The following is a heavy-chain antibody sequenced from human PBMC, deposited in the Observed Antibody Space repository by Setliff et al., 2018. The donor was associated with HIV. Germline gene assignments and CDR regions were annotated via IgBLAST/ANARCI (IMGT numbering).Heavy chain of an antibody. V-gene: IGHV1-69*13. Sequence: SVKVSCKASGYSFARYGLSWVRQAPGQGLEWMGGHIPMFGTARYAQNFQGRVTITADESTSTAYMELRSLRSDDTAVYYCARDSEPGIAVAGADAFDIWGQGTMVTVSS. CDR1: GYSFARYG. CDR2: HIPMFGTA. D-gene: IGHD6-19*01. J-gene: IGHJ3*02. CDR3: ARDSEPGIAVAGADAFDI.